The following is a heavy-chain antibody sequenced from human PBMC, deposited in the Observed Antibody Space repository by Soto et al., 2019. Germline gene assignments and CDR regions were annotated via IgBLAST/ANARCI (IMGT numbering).Heavy chain of an antibody. CDR2: IWYDGSNK. V-gene: IGHV3-33*01. J-gene: IGHJ4*02. Sequence: GGSLILSCAASGFTFSSYCMHWVRQAPGKGLEWVAVIWYDGSNKYYADSVKGRFTISRDNSKNTLYLQMNSLRAEDTAVYYYARGIQLWRDLGSYYFDYWGQGTLVTVSS. CDR1: GFTFSSYC. CDR3: ARGIQLWRDLGSYYFDY. D-gene: IGHD5-18*01.